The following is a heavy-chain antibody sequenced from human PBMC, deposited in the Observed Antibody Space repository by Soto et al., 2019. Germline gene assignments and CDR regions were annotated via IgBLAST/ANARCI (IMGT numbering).Heavy chain of an antibody. J-gene: IGHJ5*02. V-gene: IGHV1-18*04. CDR2: ISAYNGNT. CDR3: AGVYCSSTSCYDGFDP. Sequence: ASVKVSCKASGYTFTSYGISWVRQAPGQGLEWMGWISAYNGNTNYAQKLQGRVTMTTDTSTSTAYMELRSLRSDDTAVYYCAGVYCSSTSCYDGFDPWGQGTLVTVSS. D-gene: IGHD2-2*01. CDR1: GYTFTSYG.